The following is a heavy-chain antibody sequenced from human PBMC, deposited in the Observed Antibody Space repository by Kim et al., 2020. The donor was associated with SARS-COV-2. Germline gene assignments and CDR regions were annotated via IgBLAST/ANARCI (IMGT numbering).Heavy chain of an antibody. D-gene: IGHD4-17*01. V-gene: IGHV6-1*01. Sequence: SQTLSLTCAISGDRVSSNSAAWNWIRQSPSRGLEWLGRTYYRSKWYNDYAVSVKSRITINPDTSKNQFSLQLNSVTPEDTAVYYCAREGDGGNYYGDWSFDYWGQGTLVTVSS. CDR1: GDRVSSNSAA. CDR3: AREGDGGNYYGDWSFDY. CDR2: TYYRSKWYN. J-gene: IGHJ4*02.